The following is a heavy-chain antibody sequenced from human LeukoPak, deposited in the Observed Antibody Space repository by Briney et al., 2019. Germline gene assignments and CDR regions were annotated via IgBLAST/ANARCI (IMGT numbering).Heavy chain of an antibody. CDR2: IFSGGNT. Sequence: PGGSLRLSCAASGFTVSSNYMGWVRQAPGKGLQWVSFIFSGGNTYYADSVKDRFIISRDNSKNTLYLQMDSLRAEDTAVYYCGRGYPYYFDHWGQGTLVTVSS. J-gene: IGHJ4*02. V-gene: IGHV3-66*01. D-gene: IGHD3-22*01. CDR3: GRGYPYYFDH. CDR1: GFTVSSNY.